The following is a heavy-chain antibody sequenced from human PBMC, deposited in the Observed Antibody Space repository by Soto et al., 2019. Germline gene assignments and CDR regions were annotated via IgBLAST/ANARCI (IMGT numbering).Heavy chain of an antibody. J-gene: IGHJ4*02. CDR1: GASLSSGTYY. CDR2: ISHSGRT. CDR3: SYGSSFDY. V-gene: IGHV4-61*01. Sequence: LSLTCTVSGASLSSGTYYWSWIRQPPGKGLEWIGYISHSGRTNYDPSLKSRLTMSVDTSQNQFSLQLNSVTAADTAVYYCSYGSSFDYWGQGTLVTSPQ. D-gene: IGHD3-10*01.